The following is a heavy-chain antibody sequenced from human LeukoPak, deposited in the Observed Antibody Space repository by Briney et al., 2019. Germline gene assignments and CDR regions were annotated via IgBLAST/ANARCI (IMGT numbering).Heavy chain of an antibody. CDR3: ARHPRIAARLYYMDV. J-gene: IGHJ6*03. V-gene: IGHV4-34*01. CDR2: INHSGST. Sequence: SETLSLTSAVYGGSFSGYYWSWIRQPPGKGLEWIGEINHSGSTNYNPSLKSRVTISVDTSKNQFSLKLSSVTAADTAVYYCARHPRIAARLYYMDVWGKGTTVTVSS. CDR1: GGSFSGYY. D-gene: IGHD6-6*01.